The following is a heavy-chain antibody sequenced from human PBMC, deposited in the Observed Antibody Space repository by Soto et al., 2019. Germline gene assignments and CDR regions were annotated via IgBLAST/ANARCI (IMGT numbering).Heavy chain of an antibody. J-gene: IGHJ6*03. CDR2: INPGNGNT. Sequence: QVQLLQSGAEVKKPGASVKVSCKASEYTFTSYAMHWVRQAPGLRLEWMGWINPGNGNTKYSQKFQGRVTITRDTSASTAYMELSSLRSEDTAVYYCARGRSPLPRVVTLNYYYYMDVWGKGTTVSVSS. CDR3: ARGRSPLPRVVTLNYYYYMDV. V-gene: IGHV1-3*01. CDR1: EYTFTSYA. D-gene: IGHD1-26*01.